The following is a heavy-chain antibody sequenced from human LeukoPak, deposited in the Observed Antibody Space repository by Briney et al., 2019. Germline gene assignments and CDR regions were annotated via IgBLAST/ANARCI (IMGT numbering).Heavy chain of an antibody. CDR2: ISSSSSYI. CDR3: ARDYLGTHPPDY. CDR1: GFIFGSYS. J-gene: IGHJ4*02. D-gene: IGHD7-27*01. V-gene: IGHV3-21*01. Sequence: GGSLRLSCAASGFIFGSYSMNWVRQAPGKGLEWVSSISSSSSYIYYADSVKGRFTISRDNAKNPLYLQMNSLRAEDTAVYYCARDYLGTHPPDYWGQGTLVTVSS.